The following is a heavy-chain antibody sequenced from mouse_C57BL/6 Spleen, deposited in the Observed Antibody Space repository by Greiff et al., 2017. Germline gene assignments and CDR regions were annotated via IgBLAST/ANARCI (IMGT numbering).Heavy chain of an antibody. CDR3: ARTAHYYGSSYVDAMDY. V-gene: IGHV1-72*01. CDR2: IDPNRGGT. J-gene: IGHJ4*01. CDR1: GYTFTSSW. D-gene: IGHD1-1*01. Sequence: QVQLQQPGAELVKPGASVKLSCKASGYTFTSSWMPWVKQRPGRGLEWIGRIDPNRGGTKYNEKFKSKATLTVDKPSSTAYMQLSSLTSEDSAVYYCARTAHYYGSSYVDAMDYWGQGTSVTVSS.